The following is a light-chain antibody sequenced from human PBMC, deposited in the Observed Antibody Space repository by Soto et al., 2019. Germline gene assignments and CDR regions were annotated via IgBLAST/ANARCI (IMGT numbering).Light chain of an antibody. Sequence: EIVMTQPPATLSVSPGERATLSCRASQSVSSNLAWYQQKPGQAPRLLIYGASTRATGIPARFSGSGSGTEFTLTISSLRSEDFAVYYCQQYNNWPGYTFGQGTKLEIK. CDR3: QQYNNWPGYT. V-gene: IGKV3-15*01. J-gene: IGKJ2*01. CDR1: QSVSSN. CDR2: GAS.